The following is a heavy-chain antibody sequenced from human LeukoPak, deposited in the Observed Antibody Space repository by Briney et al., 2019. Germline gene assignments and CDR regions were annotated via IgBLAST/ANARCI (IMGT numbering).Heavy chain of an antibody. CDR1: GYSFTSYW. J-gene: IGHJ4*02. V-gene: IGHV5-51*01. Sequence: GESLRISCKGSGYSFTSYWISWVRQMPGKGLEWMGIIYPDDSDTRYSPSFQGQVTISVDKSISTAYLQWSSLKASDSAIYYCAKLSSGWSLDYWGQGTLVTVSS. D-gene: IGHD6-19*01. CDR3: AKLSSGWSLDY. CDR2: IYPDDSDT.